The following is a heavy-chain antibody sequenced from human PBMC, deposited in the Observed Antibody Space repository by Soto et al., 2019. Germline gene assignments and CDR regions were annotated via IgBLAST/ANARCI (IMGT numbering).Heavy chain of an antibody. Sequence: EVQLVESGGGLVQPGGSLRLSCAASGFTVSSNYMSWVRQAPGKGLEWVSVIYSGGSTYYADSVKGRFAISRDNSKNTLYLQMNSLRAEDTAVYYCARPLGSYYYYGMDVWGQGTTVTVSS. CDR1: GFTVSSNY. D-gene: IGHD3-16*01. V-gene: IGHV3-66*04. J-gene: IGHJ6*02. CDR3: ARPLGSYYYYGMDV. CDR2: IYSGGST.